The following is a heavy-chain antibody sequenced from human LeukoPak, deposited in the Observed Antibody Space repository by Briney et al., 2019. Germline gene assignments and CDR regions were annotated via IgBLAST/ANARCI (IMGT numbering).Heavy chain of an antibody. CDR3: ARGDAFGEFDY. J-gene: IGHJ4*02. D-gene: IGHD3-10*01. V-gene: IGHV3-21*01. CDR1: GFTFSRYS. Sequence: PGGSLRLSCAASGFTFSRYSVNWVRQAPGKGLEWVSCITGSSDYIFYADSVRGRFTISRDNAKNSLYLQMNSLRAEDTAVYYCARGDAFGEFDYWGQGTLVTVSS. CDR2: ITGSSDYI.